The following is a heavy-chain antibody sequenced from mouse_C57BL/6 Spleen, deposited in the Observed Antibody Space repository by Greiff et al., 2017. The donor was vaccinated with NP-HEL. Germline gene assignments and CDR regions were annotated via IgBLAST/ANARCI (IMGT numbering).Heavy chain of an antibody. CDR3: TRKGVLLRFFDD. CDR1: GYTFTDYE. V-gene: IGHV1-15*01. J-gene: IGHJ2*01. Sequence: QVQLQQSGAELVRPRASVTLSCKASGYTFTDYEMHWVKQTPVHGLEWIGAIDPETGGTAYNQKFKGKAILTADKSSSTAYMELRSLTSEDSAVYYCTRKGVLLRFFDDWGQGTTLTVSS. D-gene: IGHD1-1*01. CDR2: IDPETGGT.